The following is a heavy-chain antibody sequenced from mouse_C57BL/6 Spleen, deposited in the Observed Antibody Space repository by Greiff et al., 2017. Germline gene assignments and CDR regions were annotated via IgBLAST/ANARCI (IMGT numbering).Heavy chain of an antibody. Sequence: VQLKQSGAELVRPGASVKLSCTASGFNIKDDYMHWVKQRPEQGLEWIGWIDPENGDTEYASKFQGKATITADTSSNTAYLQLSSLTSEDTAVYYCTRGAIVVRGYFDYWGQGTTLTVSS. V-gene: IGHV14-4*01. CDR3: TRGAIVVRGYFDY. J-gene: IGHJ2*01. D-gene: IGHD1-1*02. CDR1: GFNIKDDY. CDR2: IDPENGDT.